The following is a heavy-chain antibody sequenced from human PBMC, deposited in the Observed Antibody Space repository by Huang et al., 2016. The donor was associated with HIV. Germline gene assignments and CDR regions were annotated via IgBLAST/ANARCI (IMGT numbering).Heavy chain of an antibody. CDR2: MFYSGST. V-gene: IGHV4-39*01. D-gene: IGHD3-10*01. CDR1: GGFVVGSSFY. CDR3: ARHGNYIFDN. Sequence: QLQLQESGPGLVKPSKTLSLTCTVSGGFVVGSSFYWGWIRQSPGKGLEWIGSMFYSGSTYYNPSLKSRVTISIDTFNNQFSLKLSSVTAADTAVYYCARHGNYIFDNWGQGTLVTISS. J-gene: IGHJ4*02.